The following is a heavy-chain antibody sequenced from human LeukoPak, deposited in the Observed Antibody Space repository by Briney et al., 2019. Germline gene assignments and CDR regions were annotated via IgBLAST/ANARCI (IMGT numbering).Heavy chain of an antibody. V-gene: IGHV3-15*01. CDR3: TAAYYYDSGSLDY. D-gene: IGHD3-10*01. Sequence: GRSLRLSCAASGFTFANAWMSWVRQAPGRGLEWVGRIKSKTDGGTTDYAAPVKGRFTISRHDSKNTLFLQMNSLKTEDTAVYYCTAAYYYDSGSLDYWGQGTLVTVSS. CDR2: IKSKTDGGTT. J-gene: IGHJ4*02. CDR1: GFTFANAW.